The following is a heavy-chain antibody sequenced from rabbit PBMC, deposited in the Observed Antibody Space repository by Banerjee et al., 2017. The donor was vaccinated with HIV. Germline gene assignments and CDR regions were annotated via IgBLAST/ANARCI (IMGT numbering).Heavy chain of an antibody. CDR3: ARDGASGYNFNL. CDR2: INSNTGNT. Sequence: QEQLVESGGGLVQPGGSLKLSCKASGFDFSSHGVSWVRQAPGKGLEWIACINSNTGNTVYASWAKGPFTISSTSSTTVTLQMTSLTAADTATYFCARDGASGYNFNLWGPGTLVTVS. J-gene: IGHJ4*01. D-gene: IGHD1-1*01. V-gene: IGHV1S45*01. CDR1: GFDFSSHG.